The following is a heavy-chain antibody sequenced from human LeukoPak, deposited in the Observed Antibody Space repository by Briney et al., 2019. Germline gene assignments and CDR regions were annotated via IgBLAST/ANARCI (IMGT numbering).Heavy chain of an antibody. J-gene: IGHJ4*02. CDR2: IYYSGST. D-gene: IGHD5-24*01. Sequence: GSLRLSCAVSGFAFSSYAMSWIRQPPGKGLEWIGYIYYSGSTNYNPSLKSRVTISVDTSKNQFSLKLSSVTAADTAVYYCAREAGPLHGGFDYWGQGTLVTVSS. CDR1: GFAFSSYA. CDR3: AREAGPLHGGFDY. V-gene: IGHV4-59*01.